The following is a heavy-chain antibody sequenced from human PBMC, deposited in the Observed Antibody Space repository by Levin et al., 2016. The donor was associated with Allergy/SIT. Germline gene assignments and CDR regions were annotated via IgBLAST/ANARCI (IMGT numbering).Heavy chain of an antibody. J-gene: IGHJ4*02. CDR3: ASHHGFRHDY. CDR2: ISADGTTT. CDR1: GFTISRYW. D-gene: IGHD6-25*01. V-gene: IGHV3-74*01. Sequence: GESLKISCVASGFTISRYWMHWVRQAPGKGLVWVSRISADGTTTTYADSVKGRFTISRDNARDSLYLQMNSLTVEDTAVYYCASHHGFRHDYWGQGTLVTVSS.